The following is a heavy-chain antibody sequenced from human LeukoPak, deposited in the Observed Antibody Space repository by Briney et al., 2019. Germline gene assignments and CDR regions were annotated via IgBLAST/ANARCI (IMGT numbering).Heavy chain of an antibody. V-gene: IGHV3-30*04. CDR2: ISYDGSNK. Sequence: PGRSLRLSCAASGFTFSSYAMHWVRQAPGKGLEWVAVISYDGSNKYYADSVKGRFTISRDNSKNTLYLQMNSLRAEDTAVYYCAKVMWGYCSSTSCYTFDYWGQGTLVTVSS. CDR3: AKVMWGYCSSTSCYTFDY. CDR1: GFTFSSYA. D-gene: IGHD2-2*02. J-gene: IGHJ4*02.